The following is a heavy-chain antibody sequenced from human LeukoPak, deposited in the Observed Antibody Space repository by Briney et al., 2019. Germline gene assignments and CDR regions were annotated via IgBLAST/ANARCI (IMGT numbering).Heavy chain of an antibody. CDR3: ARDLDPYYDSSGSDY. D-gene: IGHD3-22*01. CDR2: IWYDGSNK. J-gene: IGHJ4*02. Sequence: PGGSLRLSCAASGFTFSSYGMHWVRQAPGKGLEWVAVIWYDGSNKYYADSVKGRFTISRDNSKNTLYLQMNSLRAEDTAVYYCARDLDPYYDSSGSDYWGQGTLVTVSS. CDR1: GFTFSSYG. V-gene: IGHV3-33*01.